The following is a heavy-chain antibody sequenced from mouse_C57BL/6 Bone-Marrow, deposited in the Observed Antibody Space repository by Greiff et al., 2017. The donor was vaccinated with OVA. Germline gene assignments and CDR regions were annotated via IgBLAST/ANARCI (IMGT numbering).Heavy chain of an antibody. D-gene: IGHD1-1*01. V-gene: IGHV5-15*01. CDR1: GFTFSDYG. J-gene: IGHJ4*01. CDR3: TRDPITTVVATNAMDY. CDR2: ISSGGDYI. Sequence: EVQLVESGGGLVQPGGSLKLSCAASGFTFSDYGMAWVRQAPRKGPEWVAFISSGGDYIYYADTVKGRFTISRDNARNTLYLQMSSLKSEDTAMYYCTRDPITTVVATNAMDYWGQGTSVTVSS.